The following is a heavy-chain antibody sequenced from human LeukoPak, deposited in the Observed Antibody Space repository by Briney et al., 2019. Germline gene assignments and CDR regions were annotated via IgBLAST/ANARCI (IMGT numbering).Heavy chain of an antibody. CDR2: VSGSGGIT. CDR3: ARGRGGDYVPSRFDN. CDR1: GFAFSGFA. V-gene: IGHV3-23*01. D-gene: IGHD4-17*01. Sequence: GGSLRLSCSASGFAFSGFAMGWVCQAPGKGLEWVSSVSGSGGITYYADSVEGRFTISRDNSKNTLYLQMSSLGVDDTALYYCARGRGGDYVPSRFDNWGQGTLVTVSS. J-gene: IGHJ4*02.